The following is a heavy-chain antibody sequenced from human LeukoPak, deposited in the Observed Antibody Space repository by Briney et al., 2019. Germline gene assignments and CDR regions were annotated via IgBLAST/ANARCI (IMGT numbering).Heavy chain of an antibody. J-gene: IGHJ4*02. D-gene: IGHD6-6*01. CDR3: ARDSRSSSSAYYFDY. CDR2: IIPIFGTA. CDR1: GGTFSGYA. Sequence: GASVKVSCKASGGTFSGYAISWVRQAPGQGLEWMGGIIPIFGTANYAQKFQGRVTITTDESTSTAYMELSSLRSEDTAVYYCARDSRSSSSAYYFDYWGQGTLVTVSS. V-gene: IGHV1-69*05.